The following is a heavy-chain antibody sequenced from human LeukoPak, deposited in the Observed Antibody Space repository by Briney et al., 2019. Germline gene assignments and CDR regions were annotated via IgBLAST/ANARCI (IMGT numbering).Heavy chain of an antibody. CDR1: GFTFSSYG. CDR3: ARDSLAFDI. V-gene: IGHV3-33*01. J-gene: IGHJ3*02. Sequence: GGSLRLSCAASGFTFSSYGMHWVRQAPGKGLEWVAVIWYDGSNKYYADSVKGRFTISRDNSKNTLYLQMNSLRAGDTAVYYCARDSLAFDIWGQGTMVTVSS. CDR2: IWYDGSNK.